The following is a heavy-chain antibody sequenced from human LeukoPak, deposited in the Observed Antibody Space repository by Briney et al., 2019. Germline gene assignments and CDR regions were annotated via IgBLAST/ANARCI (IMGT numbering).Heavy chain of an antibody. J-gene: IGHJ4*02. Sequence: GGSLRLSCAASGFTFSSYWMSWVRQAPGNGLEWVANIKQDGSEKYYVDSVKGRFTISRDNAKNSLYLQMNSLRAEDTAVYYCAGTMTSRPWDYWGQGTLVTVSS. V-gene: IGHV3-7*03. CDR3: AGTMTSRPWDY. D-gene: IGHD3-22*01. CDR2: IKQDGSEK. CDR1: GFTFSSYW.